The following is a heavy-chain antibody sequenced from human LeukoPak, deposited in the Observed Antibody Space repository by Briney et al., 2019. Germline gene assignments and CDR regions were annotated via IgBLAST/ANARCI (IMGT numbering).Heavy chain of an antibody. V-gene: IGHV3-9*03. J-gene: IGHJ2*01. CDR3: ARLGSGYYFAFDL. Sequence: GGSLRLSCAASGFTFDDYAMHWVRQAPGKGLEWVSGISWNSGSIGYADSVKGRFTISRDNAKNSLYLQMNSLRAEDMALYYCARLGSGYYFAFDLWGRGTLVTVSS. CDR1: GFTFDDYA. CDR2: ISWNSGSI. D-gene: IGHD3-22*01.